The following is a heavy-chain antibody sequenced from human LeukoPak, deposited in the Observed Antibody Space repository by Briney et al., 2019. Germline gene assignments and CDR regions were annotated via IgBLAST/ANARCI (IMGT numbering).Heavy chain of an antibody. V-gene: IGHV4-59*08. D-gene: IGHD3-3*01. CDR2: IYYRGST. CDR1: GFTFSSYS. Sequence: PGGSPRLSCAASGFTFSSYSMNWVRQPPGKGLEWIGNIYYRGSTYYNPSLKSRVTISVDTSKNQFSLRLTSVTAADTAVYYCSRLGVVPAGNIDSWGQGALVAVSS. CDR3: SRLGVVPAGNIDS. J-gene: IGHJ4*02.